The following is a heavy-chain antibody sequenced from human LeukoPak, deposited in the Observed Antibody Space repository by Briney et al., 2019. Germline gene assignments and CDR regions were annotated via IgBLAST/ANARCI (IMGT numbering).Heavy chain of an antibody. CDR3: ARGRPWTTVTRYFDY. V-gene: IGHV4-34*01. CDR1: GGSFSGYY. D-gene: IGHD4-17*01. J-gene: IGHJ4*02. CDR2: INHSGST. Sequence: SETLSLTCAVSGGSFSGYYWSWIRQPPGKGLEWIGEINHSGSTNYNPSLKSRVTISVDTSKNQFSLKLSSVTAADTAVYYCARGRPWTTVTRYFDYWGQGTLVTVSS.